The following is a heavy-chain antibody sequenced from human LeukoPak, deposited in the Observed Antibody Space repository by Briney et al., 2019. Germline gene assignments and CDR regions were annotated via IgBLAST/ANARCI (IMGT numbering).Heavy chain of an antibody. D-gene: IGHD3/OR15-3a*01. CDR2: TYYRSEWYY. CDR3: AREWTDLGVRLGWFDS. J-gene: IGHJ5*01. V-gene: IGHV6-1*01. CDR1: GDSVSSNTAI. Sequence: SQTPSLTCDISGDSVSSNTAIWNWIRQSPSRGLEWLGRTYYRSEWYYDYAPSVKSRITINPDTSKNQFSLQLHSVTPEDTAVYYCAREWTDLGVRLGWFDSWGQGTLVTVSS.